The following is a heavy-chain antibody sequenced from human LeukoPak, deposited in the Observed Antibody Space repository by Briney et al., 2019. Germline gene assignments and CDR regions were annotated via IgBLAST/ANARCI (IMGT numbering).Heavy chain of an antibody. V-gene: IGHV1-8*01. CDR1: GYTFTSYD. Sequence: ALVKVSCKASGYTFTSYDINWVRQATGQGLEWMGWMNPNSGNTGYAQKFQGRVTMTRNTSISTAYMELSSLRSEDTAVYYCARANKIAARPTGYWGQGTLVTVSS. J-gene: IGHJ4*02. CDR2: MNPNSGNT. D-gene: IGHD6-6*01. CDR3: ARANKIAARPTGY.